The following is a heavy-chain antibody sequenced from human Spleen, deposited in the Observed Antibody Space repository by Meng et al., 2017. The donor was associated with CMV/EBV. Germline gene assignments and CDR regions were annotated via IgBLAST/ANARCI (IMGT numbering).Heavy chain of an antibody. CDR3: VKHGRFLDRTLEF. J-gene: IGHJ4*02. CDR2: IKHDGSEE. CDR1: GFRLSSFW. D-gene: IGHD3-3*01. V-gene: IGHV3-7*03. Sequence: GGSLRLSCAASGFRLSSFWMTWVRQAPGKGLELVANIKHDGSEEYYVDSVKDRFTISRDNANNSLYLQMNSLRAEDTAIYHCVKHGRFLDRTLEFWGQGALVTVSS.